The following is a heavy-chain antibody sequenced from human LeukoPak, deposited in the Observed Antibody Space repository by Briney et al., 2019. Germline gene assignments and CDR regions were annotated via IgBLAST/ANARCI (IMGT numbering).Heavy chain of an antibody. CDR3: AYGSGSFDI. Sequence: GGSLRLSCAASGFTFSSYGMHWVRQAPGKGLEWVAVIWCDGSNKYYVDSVKGRLTISRDNSKNTLYLQMNSLRAEDTAVYYCAYGSGSFDIWGQGTMVTVSS. V-gene: IGHV3-33*01. D-gene: IGHD3-10*01. CDR2: IWCDGSNK. CDR1: GFTFSSYG. J-gene: IGHJ3*02.